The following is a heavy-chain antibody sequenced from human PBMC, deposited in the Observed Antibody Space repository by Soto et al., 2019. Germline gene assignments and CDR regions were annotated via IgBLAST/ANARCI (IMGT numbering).Heavy chain of an antibody. CDR3: ARDVITFGGVPGY. Sequence: ASVKVSCKASGGTFSSYTISWVRQAPGQGLEWMGRIIPILGIANYAQKFQGRVTITADKSTSTAYMELSSLRSEDTAVYYCARDVITFGGVPGYWGQGTLVTVSS. J-gene: IGHJ4*02. CDR1: GGTFSSYT. D-gene: IGHD3-16*01. V-gene: IGHV1-69*04. CDR2: IIPILGIA.